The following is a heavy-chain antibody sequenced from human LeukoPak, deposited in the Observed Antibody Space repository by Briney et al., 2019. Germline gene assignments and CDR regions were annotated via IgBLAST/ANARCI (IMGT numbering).Heavy chain of an antibody. CDR1: GYSISSGYY. J-gene: IGHJ5*02. V-gene: IGHV4-38-2*02. CDR2: IYHSGST. Sequence: SETLSLTCTVSGYSISSGYYWGWIRQPPGKGLEWIGSIYHSGSTYHNPSLKSRVTISVDTSKNQFSLKLSSVTAADTAVYYCARSYIVVVPAAANWFDPWGQGTLVTVSS. D-gene: IGHD2-2*01. CDR3: ARSYIVVVPAAANWFDP.